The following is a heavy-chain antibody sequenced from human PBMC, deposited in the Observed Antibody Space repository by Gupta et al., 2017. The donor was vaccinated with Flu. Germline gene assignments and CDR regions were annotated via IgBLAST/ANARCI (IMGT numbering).Heavy chain of an antibody. CDR3: ARHFSDRDACDL. Sequence: EVQLVESGGGLVKPGGSLRLSCAASDFSFNIYYMTWVRQAPGAGLEWVASISSSSSYIYYADSVKGRFTISRDNAENSLFLQMNYLRAEDAAVYYGARHFSDRDACDLWGQGTMVTV. D-gene: IGHD3-22*01. CDR1: DFSFNIYY. V-gene: IGHV3-21*01. CDR2: ISSSSSYI. J-gene: IGHJ3*01.